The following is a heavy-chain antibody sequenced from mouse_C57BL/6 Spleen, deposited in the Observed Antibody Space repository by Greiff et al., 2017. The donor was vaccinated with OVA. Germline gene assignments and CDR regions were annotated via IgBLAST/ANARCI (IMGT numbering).Heavy chain of an antibody. Sequence: VQLQQSGPELVKPGASVTLSCKASGYSFTDYNMNWVKQSTGKSLEWIGVINPNYGTTSYNQKFKGKATLTVDQSSSTAYMQLNSLTSEDSAVYYCARKGDYDVWYFDVWGTGTTVTVSA. CDR2: INPNYGTT. CDR1: GYSFTDYN. CDR3: ARKGDYDVWYFDV. J-gene: IGHJ1*03. V-gene: IGHV1-39*01. D-gene: IGHD2-4*01.